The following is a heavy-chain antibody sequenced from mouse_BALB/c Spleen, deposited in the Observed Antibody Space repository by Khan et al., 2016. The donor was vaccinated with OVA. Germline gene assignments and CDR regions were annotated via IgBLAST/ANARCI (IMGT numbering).Heavy chain of an antibody. V-gene: IGHV5-6*01. J-gene: IGHJ3*01. D-gene: IGHD4-1*01. Sequence: EVQLVESGGDLVKPGGSLRLSCAASGFTFSAYGMSWVRQTPDKRLEWVATINSDGYYIYYPDTVKGRFTIFRNNAENTLYLQMSSLKSEDTAIYYSAGHLTGSFAYWGQGTLVTVSA. CDR2: INSDGYYI. CDR3: AGHLTGSFAY. CDR1: GFTFSAYG.